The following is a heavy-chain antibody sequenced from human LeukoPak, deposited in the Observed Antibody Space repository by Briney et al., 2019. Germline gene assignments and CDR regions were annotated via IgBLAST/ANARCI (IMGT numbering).Heavy chain of an antibody. Sequence: GGSLRLSCTASGFTLSSYAMSWVRQAPGEGLERVSTISGSADNTNYAEAVKGRFTISRDNSKNTMYLQMNSLRAEDTAVYYCAKQGFGCWGQGTLVTVSS. V-gene: IGHV3-23*01. CDR3: AKQGFGC. J-gene: IGHJ4*02. CDR2: ISGSADNT. CDR1: GFTLSSYA.